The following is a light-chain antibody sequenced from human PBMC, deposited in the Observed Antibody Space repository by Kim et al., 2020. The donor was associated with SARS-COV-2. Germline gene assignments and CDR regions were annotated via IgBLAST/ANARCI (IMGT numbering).Light chain of an antibody. J-gene: IGKJ4*01. CDR1: QNICRY. CDR2: EGS. Sequence: EIVLTQSPATLSFSPGDRATLSCRASQNICRYLAWYQQKPGQAPRLLIYEGSNRAAGVPARFSGSGSETDFSLTITSLEPDDFAVYYYHHHGNWPARTFGGGTKVDIK. V-gene: IGKV3-11*01. CDR3: HHHGNWPART.